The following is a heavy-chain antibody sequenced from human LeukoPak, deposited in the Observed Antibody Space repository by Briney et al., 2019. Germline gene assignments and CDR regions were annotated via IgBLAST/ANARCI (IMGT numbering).Heavy chain of an antibody. D-gene: IGHD3-10*01. CDR3: ARARGSGSYYGHDYYYYHYMDV. CDR1: GDTFTTDY. CDR2: SNPSGGST. Sequence: ASVKVSCKASGDTFTTDYIHWVRQGPGQGPEWMGVSNPSGGSTTNAQKFQGRVTMTRDTSTSTVYMELSSLRSEDAAIYYCARARGSGSYYGHDYYYYHYMDVWGKGTTVTVSS. J-gene: IGHJ6*03. V-gene: IGHV1-46*01.